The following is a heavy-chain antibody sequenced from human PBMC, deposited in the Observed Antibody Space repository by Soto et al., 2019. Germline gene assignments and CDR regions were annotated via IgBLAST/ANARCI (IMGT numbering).Heavy chain of an antibody. D-gene: IGHD1-26*01. V-gene: IGHV4-4*02. CDR3: AKNAVGGFDW. CDR1: RGSMTTGDW. J-gene: IGHJ4*02. Sequence: QLQESGPGLVKPSGTLSLTCAVSRGSMTTGDWFSWVRQSPGKGLEWIGEIYYGGTTHYKPSLKSRFTISLDKSKNQFFLELSSSTAADTAVYYCAKNAVGGFDWWGQGTLVTVSS. CDR2: IYYGGTT.